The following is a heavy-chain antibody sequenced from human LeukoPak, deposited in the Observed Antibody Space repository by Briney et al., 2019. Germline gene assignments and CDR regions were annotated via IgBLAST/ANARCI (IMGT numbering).Heavy chain of an antibody. J-gene: IGHJ5*02. Sequence: GGSLRLSCAASGFTFSSYSMNWARQAPGKGLEWVSSISSSSSYIYYADSVKGRFTISRDNAKNSLYLQMNSLRAEDTAVYYCARDPSDYCSGGSCPGDPWGQGTLVTVSS. CDR2: ISSSSSYI. V-gene: IGHV3-21*01. CDR1: GFTFSSYS. CDR3: ARDPSDYCSGGSCPGDP. D-gene: IGHD2-15*01.